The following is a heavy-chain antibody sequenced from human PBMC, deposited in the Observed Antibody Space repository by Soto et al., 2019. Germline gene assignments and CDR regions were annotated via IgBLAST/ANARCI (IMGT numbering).Heavy chain of an antibody. CDR1: GGSISSYY. J-gene: IGHJ3*02. D-gene: IGHD2-21*02. CDR2: IYYSGST. CDR3: VRAGGNSGDAFDI. V-gene: IGHV4-59*01. Sequence: SETLSLTCTVSGGSISSYYWIWIRQPPGKGLEWIGYIYYSGSTNYNPSLKSRVTISVDTSKNQFSLKLSSVTAADTAVYYCVRAGGNSGDAFDIWGQGTMVTVSS.